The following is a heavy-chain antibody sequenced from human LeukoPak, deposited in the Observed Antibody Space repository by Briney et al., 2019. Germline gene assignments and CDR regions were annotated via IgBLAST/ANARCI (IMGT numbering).Heavy chain of an antibody. CDR1: GFTFGDYA. CDR3: TSSGYASGPGAIDY. CDR2: IRSKAYRGTT. J-gene: IGHJ4*02. D-gene: IGHD6-19*01. V-gene: IGHV3-49*04. Sequence: PGRSLRLSCTTSGFTFGDYAMSWVRQAPGKGLEWVSFIRSKAYRGTTEYATSVKGRFTISRDDSKSIAYLQMNNLKTEDTAVYYCTSSGYASGPGAIDYWGQGTLVTVSS.